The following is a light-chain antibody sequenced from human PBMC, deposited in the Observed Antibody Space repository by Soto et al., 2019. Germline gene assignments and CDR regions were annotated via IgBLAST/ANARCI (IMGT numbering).Light chain of an antibody. CDR1: QSLVFSDGNAY. V-gene: IGKV2-30*01. J-gene: IGKJ1*01. CDR3: MQATHWPPT. CDR2: RAS. Sequence: DVVMTQSPLSLPVTLGQPASISRKSSQSLVFSDGNAYLNWFQQRPGQSPRRLIYRASNRDSGVPDRFSGSWSGTDFTLQINGVEAEDVGVYYCMQATHWPPTFGRGTRVEIK.